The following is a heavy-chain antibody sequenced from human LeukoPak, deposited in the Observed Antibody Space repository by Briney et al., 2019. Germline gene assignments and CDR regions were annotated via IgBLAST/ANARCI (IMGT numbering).Heavy chain of an antibody. D-gene: IGHD6-13*01. CDR1: GGSISSYY. V-gene: IGHV4-59*08. CDR3: ARLDSSSWFDI. CDR2: IYYSGST. J-gene: IGHJ3*02. Sequence: SETLSLTCTVSGGSISSYYWSWIRQPPGKGLEWIGYIYYSGSTNYNPSLKSRVTISVDTSKNQFSLKLSSVTAADTAVYYCARLDSSSWFDIWGQGTMVTVSS.